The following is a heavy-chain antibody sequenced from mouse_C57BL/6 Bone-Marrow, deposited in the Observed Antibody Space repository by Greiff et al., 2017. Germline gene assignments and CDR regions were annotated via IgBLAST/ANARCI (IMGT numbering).Heavy chain of an antibody. J-gene: IGHJ2*01. Sequence: QVQLQQSGAELMQPGASVKLSCKATGYTFPGYWIEWVKQRPGHGLEWIGELLPGSGSTNYNEKLKDKATFTADTSSNTAYMQLSSLTTEDSAIYYCARDYGSYYFDYWGQGTTLTVSS. CDR1: GYTFPGYW. CDR3: ARDYGSYYFDY. CDR2: LLPGSGST. D-gene: IGHD1-1*01. V-gene: IGHV1-9*01.